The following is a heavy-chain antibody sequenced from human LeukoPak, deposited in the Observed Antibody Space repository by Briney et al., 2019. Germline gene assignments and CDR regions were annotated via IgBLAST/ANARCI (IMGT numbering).Heavy chain of an antibody. J-gene: IGHJ4*02. V-gene: IGHV1-18*01. D-gene: IGHD3-3*01. CDR1: GYTFTSYG. CDR2: ISAYNGNT. CDR3: AKAPLNHYDFWSGYSFYWDY. Sequence: GASVKVSCKASGYTFTSYGISWVRQAPGQGLEWMGWISAYNGNTNYAQKLQGRVTMTTDTSTSTAYMELRSLRSDDTAVYYCAKAPLNHYDFWSGYSFYWDYWGQGTLVTVSS.